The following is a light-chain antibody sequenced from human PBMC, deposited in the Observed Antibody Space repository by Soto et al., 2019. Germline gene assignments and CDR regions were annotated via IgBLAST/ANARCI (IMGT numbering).Light chain of an antibody. CDR3: QQRDKLPLT. CDR2: DAS. CDR1: QNVNTF. Sequence: DIVLTQSPGTLALSPGERASLSCRASQNVNTFLAWYQQKHGQSPRLLIYDASNRATGIPARFSDSGSGTDFTLTISRLEPEDFAVYYYQQRDKLPLTFGAGTRVEI. V-gene: IGKV3-11*01. J-gene: IGKJ4*01.